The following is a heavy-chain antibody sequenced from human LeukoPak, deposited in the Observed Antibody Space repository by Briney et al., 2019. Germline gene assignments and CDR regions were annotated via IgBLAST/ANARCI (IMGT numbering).Heavy chain of an antibody. V-gene: IGHV4-39*01. CDR3: ARRYCSGGSCYSPRGWFDP. CDR2: IYYSGST. CDR1: GGSIRSNYY. D-gene: IGHD2-15*01. Sequence: SETLSLTCTVSGGSIRSNYYWGWIRQPPGKGLEWIGSIYYSGSTYYNPSLKSRVTISVDTSKNQFSLKLGSVTAADTAVYYCARRYCSGGSCYSPRGWFDPWGQGTLVTVSS. J-gene: IGHJ5*02.